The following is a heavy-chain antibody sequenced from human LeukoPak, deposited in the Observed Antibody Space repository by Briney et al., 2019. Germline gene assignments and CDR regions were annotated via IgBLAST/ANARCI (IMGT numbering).Heavy chain of an antibody. CDR3: AKDTISDYYMDV. V-gene: IGHV3-23*01. J-gene: IGHJ6*03. CDR1: GFTFSSYA. Sequence: GGSLRLSCAASGFTFSSYAMSWVRQAPGKGLEWVSAISGSGGSTYYADSVKGRFTISRDNSENTLYLQMNSLRAEDTAVYYCAKDTISDYYMDVWGKGTTVTVSS. CDR2: ISGSGGST. D-gene: IGHD3-9*01.